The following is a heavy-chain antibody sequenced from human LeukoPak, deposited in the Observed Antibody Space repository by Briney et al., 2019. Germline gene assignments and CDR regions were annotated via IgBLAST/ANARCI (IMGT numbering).Heavy chain of an antibody. CDR1: GFTFSSYD. D-gene: IGHD6-13*01. Sequence: GGSLRLSCAASGFTFSSYDMHWVRQAPGKGLEWVAVISYDGNNKYYADSVKGRFTISRDNSEKTLYLQMNSLRAEDTAVYYCAREFLEQQPNRGFDPWGQGTLVTVSS. CDR3: AREFLEQQPNRGFDP. V-gene: IGHV3-30-3*01. J-gene: IGHJ5*02. CDR2: ISYDGNNK.